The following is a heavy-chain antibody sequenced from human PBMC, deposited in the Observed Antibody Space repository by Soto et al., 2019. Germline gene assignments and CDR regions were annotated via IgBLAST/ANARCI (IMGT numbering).Heavy chain of an antibody. V-gene: IGHV1-2*02. J-gene: IGHJ3*01. CDR3: ARDDFGDLWRSPDV. Sequence: QVQLVQSGTEVKKPGASVTVSCKASGYTVTDYYIHWVRQAPGQGLEWMGWIDPRSGATIYAQKFQDRVTMTRDTSISTAYMDLSRLRSDDTAVYYCARDDFGDLWRSPDVWGQGTMVTVSS. CDR1: GYTVTDYY. D-gene: IGHD4-17*01. CDR2: IDPRSGAT.